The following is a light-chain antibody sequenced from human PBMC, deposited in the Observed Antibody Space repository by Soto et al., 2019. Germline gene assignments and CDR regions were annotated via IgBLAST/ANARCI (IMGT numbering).Light chain of an antibody. J-gene: IGKJ2*01. CDR2: DVS. CDR1: QSVSSY. V-gene: IGKV3-11*01. CDR3: QQRSNWPPAT. Sequence: EIVLTQSPATLSLSPGERATLSCRASQSVSSYLAWYQQKPGQAPRLLIYDVSNRATGIPARFSASGSGTDFTLTISSLEPEDFAVYYCQQRSNWPPATFGHGTKLEIK.